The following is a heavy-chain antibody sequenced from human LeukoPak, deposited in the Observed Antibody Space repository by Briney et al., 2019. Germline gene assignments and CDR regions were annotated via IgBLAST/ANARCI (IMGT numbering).Heavy chain of an antibody. CDR2: IYYSGST. V-gene: IGHV4-39*07. Sequence: SSETLSLTCTVSGGSISSSSYYWGWIRQPPGKGLEWIGRIYYSGSTYYNPSLKSRVTISVDTSKNQFSLKLSSVTAADTAVYYCARDKVGDSGYDQEIDYWGQGTLVTVSS. J-gene: IGHJ4*02. D-gene: IGHD5-12*01. CDR3: ARDKVGDSGYDQEIDY. CDR1: GGSISSSSYY.